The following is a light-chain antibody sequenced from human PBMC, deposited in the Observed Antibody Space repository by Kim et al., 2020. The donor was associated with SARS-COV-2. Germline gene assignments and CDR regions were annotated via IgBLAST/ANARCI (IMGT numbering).Light chain of an antibody. V-gene: IGKV4-1*01. CDR3: QQYYSTPPTLT. CDR2: WAS. Sequence: DIVMTQSPDSLAMSLGERATINCKSSQSVLYSSNNKNYLAWYQQKPGQPPKLLIYWASTRESGVPDRFSGSGSGTDFTLTISSLQAEDVAVYYCQQYYSTPPTLTFGGGTKVDIK. J-gene: IGKJ4*01. CDR1: QSVLYSSNNKNY.